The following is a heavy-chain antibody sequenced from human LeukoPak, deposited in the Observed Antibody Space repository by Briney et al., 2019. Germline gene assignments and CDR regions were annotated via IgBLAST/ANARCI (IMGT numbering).Heavy chain of an antibody. CDR1: GGSITSYH. J-gene: IGHJ3*02. Sequence: PSETLSLTSTVSGGSITSYHWSWIRQPPGKGLEWIGDTYNSGSTNYNPSLKSRVTISVDTSKNQFSLKLSSVTAADTAVYYCAGGIFGVVINAFHIWGQGTMVTVSS. V-gene: IGHV4-59*01. D-gene: IGHD3-3*01. CDR3: AGGIFGVVINAFHI. CDR2: TYNSGST.